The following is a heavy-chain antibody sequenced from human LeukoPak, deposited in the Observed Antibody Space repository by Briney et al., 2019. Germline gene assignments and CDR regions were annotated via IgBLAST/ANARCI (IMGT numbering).Heavy chain of an antibody. J-gene: IGHJ3*02. CDR3: ARGVLPAAMRGVGDAFDI. Sequence: ASVKVSCKASGYTFTGYYMHWVRQAPGQGLGWMGWINPNSGGTNYAQTFQGWVTMTRDTSISTAYMELSRLRSDDTAVYYCARGVLPAAMRGVGDAFDIWGQGTMVTVSS. CDR1: GYTFTGYY. D-gene: IGHD2-2*01. V-gene: IGHV1-2*04. CDR2: INPNSGGT.